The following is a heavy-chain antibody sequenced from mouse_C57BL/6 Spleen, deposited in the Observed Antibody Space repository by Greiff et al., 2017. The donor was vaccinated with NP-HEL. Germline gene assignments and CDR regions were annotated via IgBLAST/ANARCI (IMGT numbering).Heavy chain of an antibody. CDR2: IDPENGDT. CDR1: GFNIKDDY. Sequence: EVKLVESGAELVRPGASVKLSCTASGFNIKDDYMHWVKQRPEQGLEWIGWIDPENGDTEYASKFQGKATITADTSSNTAYLQLSSLTSEDTAVYYCTTYYGNGAWFAYWGQGTLVTVSA. D-gene: IGHD2-1*01. V-gene: IGHV14-4*01. J-gene: IGHJ3*01. CDR3: TTYYGNGAWFAY.